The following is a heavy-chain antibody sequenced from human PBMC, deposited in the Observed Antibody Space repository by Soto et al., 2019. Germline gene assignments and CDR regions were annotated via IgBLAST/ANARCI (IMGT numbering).Heavy chain of an antibody. V-gene: IGHV3-21*01. CDR1: GFTFSSYS. CDR3: AREAFPSSAFDI. J-gene: IGHJ3*02. CDR2: ISSSSSYI. Sequence: PGGSLRLCCAASGFTFSSYSMNWVRQAPGKGLEWVSSISSSSSYIYYADSVKGRFTISRDNAKNSLYLQMNSLRAEDTAVYYCAREAFPSSAFDIWGQGTMVTVSS.